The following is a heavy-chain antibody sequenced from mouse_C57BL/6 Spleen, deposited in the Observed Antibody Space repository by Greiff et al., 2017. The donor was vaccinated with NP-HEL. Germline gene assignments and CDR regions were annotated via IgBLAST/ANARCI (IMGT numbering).Heavy chain of an antibody. V-gene: IGHV1-64*01. D-gene: IGHD4-1*02. J-gene: IGHJ2*01. CDR2: IHPNSGST. CDR3: ARSVQLGRFYYFDY. CDR1: GYTFTSYW. Sequence: QVQLQQPGAELVKPGASVKLSCKASGYTFTSYWMHWVKQRPGQGLEWIGMIHPNSGSTNYNEKFKSKATLTVDKSSSTAYMQLSSLTSEDSAVYYCARSVQLGRFYYFDYWGQGTTLTVSS.